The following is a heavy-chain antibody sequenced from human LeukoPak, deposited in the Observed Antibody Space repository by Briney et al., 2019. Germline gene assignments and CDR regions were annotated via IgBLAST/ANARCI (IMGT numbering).Heavy chain of an antibody. CDR1: GFTFNNYA. CDR2: ISGSGGST. Sequence: PGGSLRLSCAASGFTFNNYAMTWVRQAPGKGLEWVSAISGSGGSTYYADSVQGRFSISRDNSRKTLYLQMSSLRAEDTAVYYCAKGRQQQLVTYFDYWGQGTLVTVSS. J-gene: IGHJ4*02. CDR3: AKGRQQQLVTYFDY. V-gene: IGHV3-23*01. D-gene: IGHD6-13*01.